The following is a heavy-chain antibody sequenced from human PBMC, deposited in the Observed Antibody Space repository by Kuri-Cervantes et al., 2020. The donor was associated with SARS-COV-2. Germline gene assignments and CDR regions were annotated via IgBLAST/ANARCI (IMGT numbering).Heavy chain of an antibody. J-gene: IGHJ6*02. CDR2: ISYDGRDI. D-gene: IGHD3-10*01. Sequence: GGSLRLSCVASEFNFRYYGMYWVRQAPGKGLEWVAYISYDGRDIHFRESVKGRFTVSRDNSKNTLYLQMNSLRLEDTGVYCCAEPVSVRGIIREAHYGLDVWGQGTTVTVSS. V-gene: IGHV3-30*02. CDR1: EFNFRYYG. CDR3: AEPVSVRGIIREAHYGLDV.